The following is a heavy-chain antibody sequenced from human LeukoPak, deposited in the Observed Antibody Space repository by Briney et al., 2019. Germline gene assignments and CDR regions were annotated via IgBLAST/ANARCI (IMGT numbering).Heavy chain of an antibody. D-gene: IGHD5-24*01. CDR2: IYHSGST. CDR3: ANYPTFDY. CDR1: GGSISSGGYY. Sequence: SETLSLTCTVSGGSISSGGYYWSWIRQPPGKGLEWIGYIYHSGSTYYNPSLKSRVTISVDRSKNQFSLKLSSVTAADTAVYYCANYPTFDYWGQGTLVTVSS. J-gene: IGHJ4*02. V-gene: IGHV4-30-2*01.